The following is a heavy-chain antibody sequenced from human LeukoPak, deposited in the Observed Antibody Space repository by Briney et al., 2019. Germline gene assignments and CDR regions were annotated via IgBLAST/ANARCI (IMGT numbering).Heavy chain of an antibody. D-gene: IGHD5-18*01. V-gene: IGHV3-33*01. CDR1: GFTFSGYG. J-gene: IGHJ4*02. Sequence: LTGGSLRLSCAASGFTFSGYGMHWVRQAPGKGLEWVAVIWYDGSNKYYADSVKGRFTISRDNSKNTLYLQMNSLRAEDTAVYYCARQRGYSYGYDYWGQGTLVTVSS. CDR3: ARQRGYSYGYDY. CDR2: IWYDGSNK.